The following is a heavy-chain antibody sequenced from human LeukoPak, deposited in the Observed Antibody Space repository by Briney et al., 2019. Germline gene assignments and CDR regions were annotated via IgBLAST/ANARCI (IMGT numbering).Heavy chain of an antibody. J-gene: IGHJ1*01. Sequence: PGGSLRLSCAASGFTFSSYWMSWVRQAPGKGLEWVANIKQDGSEKYYVDSVKGRFTISRDNAKNSLYLQMNSLRAEDTAVYYCARDLAVAGSYFQHWSQGTLVTVSS. CDR2: IKQDGSEK. D-gene: IGHD6-19*01. CDR1: GFTFSSYW. V-gene: IGHV3-7*01. CDR3: ARDLAVAGSYFQH.